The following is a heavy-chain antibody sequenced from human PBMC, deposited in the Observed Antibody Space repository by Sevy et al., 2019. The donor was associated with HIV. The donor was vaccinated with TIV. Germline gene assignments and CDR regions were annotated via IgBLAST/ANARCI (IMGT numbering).Heavy chain of an antibody. J-gene: IGHJ4*02. D-gene: IGHD1-26*01. V-gene: IGHV3-7*01. CDR3: AQETFGRFDS. CDR2: IKPDGSDK. CDR1: GFSFSAYW. Sequence: GGSLRLSCAASGFSFSAYWMNWVRQAPGKGLEWVANIKPDGSDKHYVDSAEGRFTISRDNAKNSLNLQMSSLRVEDTAMYYCAQETFGRFDSWGQGTLVTVSS.